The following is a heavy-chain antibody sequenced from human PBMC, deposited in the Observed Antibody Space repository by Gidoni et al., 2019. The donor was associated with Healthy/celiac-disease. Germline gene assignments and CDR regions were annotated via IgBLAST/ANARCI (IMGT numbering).Heavy chain of an antibody. CDR3: ARDPSAHNDYYDSSGYLWYFDL. CDR1: GGSISSSSYY. D-gene: IGHD3-22*01. V-gene: IGHV4-39*07. CDR2: IYYSGST. J-gene: IGHJ2*01. Sequence: QLQLQESGPGLVKPSETLSFTCTVSGGSISSSSYYWGWLRQPPGKGLEWIGSIYYSGSTYYNPSLKSRVTISVDTSKNQFSLKLSSVTAADTAVYYCARDPSAHNDYYDSSGYLWYFDLWGRGTLVTVSS.